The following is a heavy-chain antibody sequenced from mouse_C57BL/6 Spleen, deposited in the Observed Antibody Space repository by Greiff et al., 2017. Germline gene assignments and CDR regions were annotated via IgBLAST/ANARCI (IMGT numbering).Heavy chain of an antibody. CDR3: AREKYDNHFDY. CDR2: IHPNSGST. Sequence: QVQLQQPGPELVKPGASVKLSCKASGYTFTSYWMHWVKQRPGQGLEWIGMIHPNSGSTNYNEKFKSKATLTVDKSSSTTYMQLSSLTSEDSAVYHCAREKYDNHFDYWGQGTTLTVSS. D-gene: IGHD2-3*01. J-gene: IGHJ2*01. CDR1: GYTFTSYW. V-gene: IGHV1-64*01.